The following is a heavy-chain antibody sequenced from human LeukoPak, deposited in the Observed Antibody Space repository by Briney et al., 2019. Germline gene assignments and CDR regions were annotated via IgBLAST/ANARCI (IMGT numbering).Heavy chain of an antibody. CDR2: IYHSGST. J-gene: IGHJ4*02. D-gene: IGHD6-13*01. CDR1: GGSISSGGYY. V-gene: IGHV4-30-2*01. Sequence: PSQTLSLTCTVSGGSISSGGYYWSWIRQPPGKGLEWIGYIYHSGSTYYNPSLKSRVTISIDTSKNQFSLRLNSLTAADTAVYYCARATGWQQFYPPYFDYWGQGTLVTVSS. CDR3: ARATGWQQFYPPYFDY.